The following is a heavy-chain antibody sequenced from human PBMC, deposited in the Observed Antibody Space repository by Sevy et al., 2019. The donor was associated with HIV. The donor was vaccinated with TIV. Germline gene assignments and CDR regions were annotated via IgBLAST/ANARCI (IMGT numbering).Heavy chain of an antibody. J-gene: IGHJ6*02. D-gene: IGHD6-13*01. CDR1: GYTFTSNY. V-gene: IGHV1-46*01. CDR2: INPSGVSA. CDR3: ARDRAAAGKKYYYYGMDV. Sequence: ASVKVSCKASGYTFTSNYMHWVRQAPGQGLEWMGIINPSGVSASYAQKFQGRVTVTRETSTSTVKMELSSLRSEDTAVYYCARDRAAAGKKYYYYGMDVWGQGTTVTVSS.